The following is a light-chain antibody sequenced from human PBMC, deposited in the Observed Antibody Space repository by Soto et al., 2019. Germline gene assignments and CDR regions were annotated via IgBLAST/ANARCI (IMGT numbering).Light chain of an antibody. CDR3: KQCYNRPT. V-gene: IGKV3-11*01. Sequence: IVLTQSPGTLSLSPGESATLSCRASQSVGTYLGWYQQKPGQAPSLLIYDASKRATGIPPRFSGSGSGTDFTLTISRAEPEDFAVYYCKQCYNRPTFGQGTRLEIK. CDR1: QSVGTY. J-gene: IGKJ5*01. CDR2: DAS.